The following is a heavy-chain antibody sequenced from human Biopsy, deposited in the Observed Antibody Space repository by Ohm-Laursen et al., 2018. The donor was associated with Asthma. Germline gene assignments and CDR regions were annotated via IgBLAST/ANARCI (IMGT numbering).Heavy chain of an antibody. D-gene: IGHD2-2*01. CDR2: NNSVLGTT. V-gene: IGHV1-69*13. CDR1: GGTFNTYV. J-gene: IGHJ4*02. Sequence: SVKVSCKSLGGTFNTYVIGWVRQAPGQGLEWMGGNNSVLGTTTYPQKFQDRVTITADDSTSTVYMELSSLRSEDTAVYYCARKAGSCISRTCYSLDFWGQGTLVTVSS. CDR3: ARKAGSCISRTCYSLDF.